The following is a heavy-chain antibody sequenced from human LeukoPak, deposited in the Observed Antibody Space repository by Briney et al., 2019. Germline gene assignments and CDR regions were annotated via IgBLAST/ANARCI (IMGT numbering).Heavy chain of an antibody. D-gene: IGHD2-21*02. V-gene: IGHV3-21*01. J-gene: IGHJ4*02. Sequence: GGSLRLSCAASGFTFSSYGMSWVRQAPGKGLEWVSGISGSAINTYYADSVKGRFTISRDNAKNSLYLQMNSLRAEDTAVYYCARETYCGGDCYVQYYFDYWGQGTLVTVSS. CDR3: ARETYCGGDCYVQYYFDY. CDR1: GFTFSSYG. CDR2: ISGSAINT.